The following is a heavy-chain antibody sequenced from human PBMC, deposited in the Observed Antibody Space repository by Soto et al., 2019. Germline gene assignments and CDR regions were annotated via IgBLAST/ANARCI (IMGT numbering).Heavy chain of an antibody. CDR3: ARDRGSSGLFDY. D-gene: IGHD3-22*01. V-gene: IGHV1-18*01. Sequence: QVQLVQSGAEVKRPGASVKVSCKASGYTFTNYGISWVRQAPGQGLEWMGWISAYNGNTDYAQKFQGRLTMTTDTSTSTAYMELRSLRSDDTAVCDCARDRGSSGLFDYWGQGTLVTVSS. J-gene: IGHJ4*02. CDR1: GYTFTNYG. CDR2: ISAYNGNT.